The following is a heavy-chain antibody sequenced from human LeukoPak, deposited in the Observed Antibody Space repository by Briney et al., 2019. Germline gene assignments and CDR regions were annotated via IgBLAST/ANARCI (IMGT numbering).Heavy chain of an antibody. Sequence: ASVKVSCKASGYTFTSYAMNWERQAPGQGLEWMGWINTNTGNPTYAQGFTGRFVFSLDTSVSTAYLQISSLKAEDTAVYYCASPVVTDAFDIWGQGTMVTVSS. D-gene: IGHD4-23*01. J-gene: IGHJ3*02. CDR2: INTNTGNP. CDR1: GYTFTSYA. CDR3: ASPVVTDAFDI. V-gene: IGHV7-4-1*02.